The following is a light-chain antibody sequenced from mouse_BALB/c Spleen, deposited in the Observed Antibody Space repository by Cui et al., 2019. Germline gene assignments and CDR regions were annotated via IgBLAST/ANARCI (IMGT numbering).Light chain of an antibody. CDR1: QNVGTA. CDR3: QQYSSYPRT. J-gene: IGKJ1*01. Sequence: DIVMTQSQKFMSTSVGDRVSITCKASQNVGTAVAWYQQKPGQSPKLLIYSASNRYTGVPDRCTGSGSGTDFTLTISNMQSEDLADYFCQQYSSYPRTFGGGTKLEIK. V-gene: IGKV6-13*01. CDR2: SAS.